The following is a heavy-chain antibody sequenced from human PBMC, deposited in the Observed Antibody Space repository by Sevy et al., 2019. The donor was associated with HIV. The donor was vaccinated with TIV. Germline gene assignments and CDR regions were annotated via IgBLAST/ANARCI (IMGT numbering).Heavy chain of an antibody. CDR3: ARQGGYCSGGSCSTWHDAFDI. CDR1: GFTFSSYS. CDR2: ISSSSSYI. V-gene: IGHV3-21*01. D-gene: IGHD2-15*01. J-gene: IGHJ3*02. Sequence: GGSLRLSCAASGFTFSSYSMNWVRQAPGKGLEWVSSISSSSSYIYYADSVKGRFTISRDNAKNSLYLQMNSLRAEDTAVYYCARQGGYCSGGSCSTWHDAFDIWGQGTMVTVSS.